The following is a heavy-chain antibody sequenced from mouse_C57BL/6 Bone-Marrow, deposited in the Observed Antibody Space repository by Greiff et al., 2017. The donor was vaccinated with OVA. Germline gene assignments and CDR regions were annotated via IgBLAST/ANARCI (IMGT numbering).Heavy chain of an antibody. CDR2: IYPRSGNT. Sequence: QVQLQQSGAELARPGASVKLSCKASGYTFTSYGISWVKQRTGQGLEWIGEIYPRSGNTYYNEKFKGKATLTADKSSSTAYMELRSLTSEDSAVYFWARSGITTVVAHYAMDYWGQGTSVTVSS. V-gene: IGHV1-81*01. J-gene: IGHJ4*01. D-gene: IGHD1-1*01. CDR3: ARSGITTVVAHYAMDY. CDR1: GYTFTSYG.